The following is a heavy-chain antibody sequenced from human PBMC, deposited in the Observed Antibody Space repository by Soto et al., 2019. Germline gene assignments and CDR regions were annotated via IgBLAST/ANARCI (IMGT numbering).Heavy chain of an antibody. CDR3: ARDNPSGHYDGGAMDV. V-gene: IGHV1-46*01. CDR2: IKPSGGRR. D-gene: IGHD3-3*01. CDR1: GYTFSNYY. J-gene: IGHJ6*02. Sequence: QVQLVQSGAEVKKPGASVKVSCKASGYTFSNYYIHWVRQAPGQGLEWMGVIKPSGGRRSYAQKFQGRVIMTWDSSTSTLYMELSSLRSEDSAVYYCARDNPSGHYDGGAMDVWGQGTTVTVSS.